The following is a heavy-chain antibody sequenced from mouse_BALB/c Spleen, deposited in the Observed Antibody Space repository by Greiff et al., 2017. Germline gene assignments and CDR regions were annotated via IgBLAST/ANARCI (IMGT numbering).Heavy chain of an antibody. D-gene: IGHD2-4*01. CDR2: ILPGSGST. J-gene: IGHJ4*01. V-gene: IGHV1-9*01. CDR3: ARVGDYDEGYAMDY. Sequence: QVQLQQSGAELMKPGASVKISCKATGYTFSSYWIEWVKQRPGHGLEWIGEILPGSGSTNYNEKFKGKATFTADTSSNTAYMQLSSLTSEDSAVYYCARVGDYDEGYAMDYWGQGTSGTVAA. CDR1: GYTFSSYW.